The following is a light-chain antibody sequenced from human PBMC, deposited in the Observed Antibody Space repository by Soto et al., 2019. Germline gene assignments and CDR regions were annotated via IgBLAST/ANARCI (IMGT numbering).Light chain of an antibody. CDR2: GAS. V-gene: IGKV3-20*01. J-gene: IGKJ1*01. CDR1: QSVSSY. CDR3: QRYGSSSRT. Sequence: EIVLTQSPGTLSLSPGERATLSCRASQSVSSYLAWYQQKPGQAPRLLIYGASSRATGIPDRFSGSGSGTDFTLTISRLEPEDFAVYYCQRYGSSSRTVGQGTKVEIK.